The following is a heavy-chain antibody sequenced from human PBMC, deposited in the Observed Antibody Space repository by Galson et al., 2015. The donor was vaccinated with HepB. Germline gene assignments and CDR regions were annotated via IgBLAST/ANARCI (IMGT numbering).Heavy chain of an antibody. J-gene: IGHJ4*02. D-gene: IGHD3-10*01. Sequence: SVKVSCKASGYTFTSYGISWVRQAPGQGLEWMGWISAYNGNTNYAQKLQGRVTMTTDTSTSTAYMELRSLRSDDTAVYYCASLLYYYGSGSYYKFDYWGQGTLVTVSS. CDR3: ASLLYYYGSGSYYKFDY. CDR1: GYTFTSYG. CDR2: ISAYNGNT. V-gene: IGHV1-18*04.